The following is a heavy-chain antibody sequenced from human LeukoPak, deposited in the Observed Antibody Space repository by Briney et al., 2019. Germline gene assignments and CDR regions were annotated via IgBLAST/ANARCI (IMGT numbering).Heavy chain of an antibody. Sequence: GASVKASCKAAGYTFTSYDINWVRQATGQGIEWIGWMNPNSGNTGYAQKFQGRVTMTRNTSISTAYMELSSLRSEDTAVYYCARGGSSYSDAFDIWGQGTMVTVSS. V-gene: IGHV1-8*01. CDR3: ARGGSSYSDAFDI. CDR1: GYTFTSYD. D-gene: IGHD6-6*01. J-gene: IGHJ3*02. CDR2: MNPNSGNT.